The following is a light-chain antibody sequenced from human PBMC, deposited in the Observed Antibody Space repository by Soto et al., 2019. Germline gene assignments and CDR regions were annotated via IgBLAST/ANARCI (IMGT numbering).Light chain of an antibody. CDR1: QSVSSY. CDR3: QQRSNWPWT. J-gene: IGKJ1*01. Sequence: EIVLTQSPATLSLSPGERATLSCRASQSVSSYLAWYQQKPGQAPRLLIYDASNRATGIPGRFSGSGSGTDFTLTISSLEPEYFAVYYCQQRSNWPWTFGQGTKVEIK. V-gene: IGKV3-11*01. CDR2: DAS.